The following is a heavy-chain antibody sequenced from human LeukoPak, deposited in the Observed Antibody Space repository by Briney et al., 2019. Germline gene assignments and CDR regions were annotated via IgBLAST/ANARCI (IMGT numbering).Heavy chain of an antibody. V-gene: IGHV5-51*01. CDR3: ARYTSTYYYYMDV. Sequence: GESLKISCKGSGYSFTSYWIGCVRQMPGKGLEWMGIIYPGDSDTRYSPSFQGQVTISADKSISTAYPQWSSLKASDTAMYYCARYTSTYYYYMDVWGKGTTVTVSS. CDR2: IYPGDSDT. J-gene: IGHJ6*03. CDR1: GYSFTSYW.